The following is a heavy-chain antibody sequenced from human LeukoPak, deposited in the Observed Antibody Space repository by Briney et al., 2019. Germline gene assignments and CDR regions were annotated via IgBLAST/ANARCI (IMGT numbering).Heavy chain of an antibody. Sequence: GGSLRLSCAASGFTLSSYAMSWVRQAPGKGLEWVSTISGSGGSTYYADSVKGRFTISRDNSKNTLYLQMNSLRAEDTAVYYCAKAGTRGYYDSSGYPYYFDYWGQGTLVTVSS. CDR1: GFTLSSYA. CDR2: ISGSGGST. V-gene: IGHV3-23*01. CDR3: AKAGTRGYYDSSGYPYYFDY. J-gene: IGHJ4*02. D-gene: IGHD3-22*01.